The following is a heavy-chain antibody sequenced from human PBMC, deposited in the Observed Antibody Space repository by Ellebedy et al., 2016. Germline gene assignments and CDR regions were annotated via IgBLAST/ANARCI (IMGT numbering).Heavy chain of an antibody. J-gene: IGHJ3*02. CDR3: ATGRCCSSGCSANCYMVAFDI. D-gene: IGHD2-15*01. CDR2: IYSSGST. V-gene: IGHV4-4*07. Sequence: SETLSLXCTVSAGSISNYYWSWIRQPAGKGLEWIGRIYSSGSTDYKPSLNSRVSMSVDTSKNQFALRLSSVTAADTAVYYCATGRCCSSGCSANCYMVAFDIWGQGTMVTVSS. CDR1: AGSISNYY.